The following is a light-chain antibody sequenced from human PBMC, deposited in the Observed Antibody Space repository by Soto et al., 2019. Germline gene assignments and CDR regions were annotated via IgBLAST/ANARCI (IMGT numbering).Light chain of an antibody. Sequence: DIVMTQSPLSLPVTPGEPASISCRSSQSILQTNGYNYLDWYLQKPGQSPQLLIYLGSNRASGVPDRFSGGGSVTDFTLKISRVEAEDVGFYYCMQALQTPWAFGQGTKVEIK. J-gene: IGKJ1*01. CDR1: QSILQTNGYNY. CDR2: LGS. V-gene: IGKV2-28*01. CDR3: MQALQTPWA.